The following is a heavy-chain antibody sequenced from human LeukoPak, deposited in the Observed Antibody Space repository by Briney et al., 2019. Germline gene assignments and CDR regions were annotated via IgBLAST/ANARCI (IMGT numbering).Heavy chain of an antibody. Sequence: GGTLRLSCAASGFTFSSYGMSWVRQAPGKGLEWVSAISGSGGSTYYADSVKGRFTISRDNAKNSLYLQMNSLRAEDTAVYYCARVGVLRYFDYWGQGTLVTVSS. CDR3: ARVGVLRYFDY. J-gene: IGHJ4*02. D-gene: IGHD3-9*01. CDR1: GFTFSSYG. CDR2: ISGSGGST. V-gene: IGHV3-23*01.